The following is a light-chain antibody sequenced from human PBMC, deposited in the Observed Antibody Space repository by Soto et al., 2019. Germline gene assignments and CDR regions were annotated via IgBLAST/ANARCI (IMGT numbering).Light chain of an antibody. V-gene: IGKV3-15*01. CDR1: QSVSSH. CDR2: DTS. Sequence: ERVMTQSPATLSVSPGERATLSCRASQSVSSHLAWYQQKPGQASRLLIYDTSMRATGVSVRFTGSGFGTEFTLTISSLQSEDFAVYYCQHYNNWPHTFGQGTKLEI. CDR3: QHYNNWPHT. J-gene: IGKJ2*01.